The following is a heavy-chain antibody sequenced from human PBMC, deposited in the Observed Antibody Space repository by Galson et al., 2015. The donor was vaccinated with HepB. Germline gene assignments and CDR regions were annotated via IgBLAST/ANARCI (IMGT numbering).Heavy chain of an antibody. CDR3: ARHHGAFDI. V-gene: IGHV7-4-1*02. J-gene: IGHJ3*02. Sequence: SVKVSCKASGYPFSSYSITWVRQAPGQGLEWMGWINTDTGHPTYAQGFTGRFVFSLDTSVSTAYLQISSLKAEDTAMYYCARHHGAFDIWGQGTMVTVSS. CDR2: INTDTGHP. CDR1: GYPFSSYS.